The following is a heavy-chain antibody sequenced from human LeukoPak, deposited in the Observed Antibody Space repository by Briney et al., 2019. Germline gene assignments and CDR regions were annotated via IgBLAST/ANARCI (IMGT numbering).Heavy chain of an antibody. CDR2: IRSKAYGGTT. CDR3: TRVGIYSSSSFDY. D-gene: IGHD6-6*01. V-gene: IGHV3-49*04. Sequence: GGSLRLSCAASGFTFSTYAMSWVRQAPGKGLEWVGFIRSKAYGGTTEYAASVKGRFTISRDDSKSIAYLQMNGLKTEDTAVYYCTRVGIYSSSSFDYWGQGTLVTVSS. J-gene: IGHJ4*02. CDR1: GFTFSTYA.